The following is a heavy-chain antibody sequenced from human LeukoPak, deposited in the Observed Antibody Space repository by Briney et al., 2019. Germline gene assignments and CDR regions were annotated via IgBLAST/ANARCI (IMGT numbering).Heavy chain of an antibody. CDR1: GFTFSSYE. CDR3: ARETSGYYYGSGSLDY. J-gene: IGHJ4*02. CDR2: ISSSSSSI. V-gene: IGHV3-48*03. Sequence: GGSLRLSCAASGFTFSSYEMNWVRQAPGKGLEWVSYISSSSSSIYYADSVKGRFTISRDNAKKSLYLQMHSLRAEDTAVYYCARETSGYYYGSGSLDYWGQGTLVTVSS. D-gene: IGHD3-10*01.